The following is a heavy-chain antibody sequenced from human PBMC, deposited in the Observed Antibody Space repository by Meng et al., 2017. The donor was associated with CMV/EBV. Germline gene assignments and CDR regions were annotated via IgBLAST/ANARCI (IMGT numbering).Heavy chain of an antibody. CDR1: GFTFSSYA. Sequence: GESLKISCAASGFTFSSYAMHWVRQAPGKGLEWVAVISYDGSNKYYADSVKGRFTISRDNSKNTLYPQMNSLRAEDTAVYYCARAYNSAIFGVVGYFDYWGQGTLVTVSS. V-gene: IGHV3-30*04. CDR2: ISYDGSNK. D-gene: IGHD3-3*01. CDR3: ARAYNSAIFGVVGYFDY. J-gene: IGHJ4*02.